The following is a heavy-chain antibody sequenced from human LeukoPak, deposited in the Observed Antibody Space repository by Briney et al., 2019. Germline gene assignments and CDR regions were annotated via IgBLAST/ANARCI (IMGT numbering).Heavy chain of an antibody. D-gene: IGHD3-22*01. CDR2: INHSGST. J-gene: IGHJ6*03. V-gene: IGHV4-34*01. Sequence: SETLSLTCAVYGGSFSDNYWTWLRRPPGKGLEFIGEINHSGSTNYNPSLKSRVTLSVDTSKNQFSLRLKSVTAADTAVYYCARGLYQYDTSGYSASKYSLDVWGKGTTVTVSS. CDR3: ARGLYQYDTSGYSASKYSLDV. CDR1: GGSFSDNY.